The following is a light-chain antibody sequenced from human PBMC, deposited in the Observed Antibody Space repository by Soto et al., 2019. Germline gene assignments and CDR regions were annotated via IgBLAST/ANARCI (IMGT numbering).Light chain of an antibody. V-gene: IGKV3-20*01. CDR1: QNLNSNF. J-gene: IGKJ3*01. CDR3: QQYGSSPPFT. CDR2: GVS. Sequence: ETVLTQSPGTLSLSPGERATLSCRASQNLNSNFLAWYQQKPGQAPRLLIYGVSNRATGIPDRFGGSGSGTDFTLTISRLEPEDFAVYYCQQYGSSPPFTFGPGTKVDIK.